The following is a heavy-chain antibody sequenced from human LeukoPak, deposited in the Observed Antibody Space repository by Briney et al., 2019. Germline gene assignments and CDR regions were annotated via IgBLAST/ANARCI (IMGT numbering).Heavy chain of an antibody. D-gene: IGHD2-2*01. Sequence: GESLKISCKGSGYSFTSYRIGWVRQMPGKGLEWMGIIYPGDSDTRYSPSFQGQVTISADKSISAAYLQWSSLKASDTAMYYCARLPRLYCSSTSCYGFDPWGQGTLVTVSS. CDR3: ARLPRLYCSSTSCYGFDP. CDR2: IYPGDSDT. J-gene: IGHJ5*02. V-gene: IGHV5-51*01. CDR1: GYSFTSYR.